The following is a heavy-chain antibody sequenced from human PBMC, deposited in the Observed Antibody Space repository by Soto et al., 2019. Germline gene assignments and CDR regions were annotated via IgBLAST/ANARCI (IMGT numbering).Heavy chain of an antibody. V-gene: IGHV3-33*01. J-gene: IGHJ6*02. CDR1: GFTFSDHG. Sequence: PGGSLRLSCAASGFTFSDHGMHWVRQAPGKGLEWVAVIWYDANNKYYADSVKVRFTISRDNSKDTLYPQMNSLRVEDTAVYYCARGNCSSPNCYSFSGYYGMDVWGQGTTVTVSS. CDR2: IWYDANNK. D-gene: IGHD2-2*01. CDR3: ARGNCSSPNCYSFSGYYGMDV.